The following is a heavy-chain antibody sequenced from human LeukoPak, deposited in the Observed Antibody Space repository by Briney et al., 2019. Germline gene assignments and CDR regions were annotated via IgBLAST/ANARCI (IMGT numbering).Heavy chain of an antibody. D-gene: IGHD4-17*01. V-gene: IGHV4-39*01. J-gene: IGHJ5*02. Sequence: PSETLSLTCTVSGGSISSSSYYWGWIRQPPGKGLEWIGSIYYSGSTYYNPSLKSRVTISVDTSKNQFSLKVSSVTAAETAVYYCASHMTTVTRGWFDPWGQGTLVTVSS. CDR1: GGSISSSSYY. CDR3: ASHMTTVTRGWFDP. CDR2: IYYSGST.